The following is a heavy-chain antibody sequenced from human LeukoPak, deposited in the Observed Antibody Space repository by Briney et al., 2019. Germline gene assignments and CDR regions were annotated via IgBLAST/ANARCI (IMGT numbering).Heavy chain of an antibody. J-gene: IGHJ5*02. D-gene: IGHD3-22*01. CDR1: GFTFSSYG. Sequence: GGSLRLSCAASGFTFSSYGMHWVRQAPGKGLEWVAVIWFDGRNKYYADSVKGRFVISRDNSKNTLFLQMNSLRAEDTAVYYCARDAVGGSGYDWFDPWGQGTLVTVSS. CDR3: ARDAVGGSGYDWFDP. CDR2: IWFDGRNK. V-gene: IGHV3-33*01.